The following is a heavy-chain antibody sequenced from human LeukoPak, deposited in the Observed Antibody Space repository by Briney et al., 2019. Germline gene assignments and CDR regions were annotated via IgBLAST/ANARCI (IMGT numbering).Heavy chain of an antibody. D-gene: IGHD3-10*02. CDR3: ARGRHGDHVSLFEY. Sequence: SSETLSLTCAVYGGSFSGYYWSWIRQPPGKGLEWIGEINHSGSTNYNPSLKSRVTISVDTSKNQLSLQLNSVTPEDTAVYFCARGRHGDHVSLFEYWGQGTLVTVSS. J-gene: IGHJ4*02. CDR1: GGSFSGYY. CDR2: INHSGST. V-gene: IGHV4-34*01.